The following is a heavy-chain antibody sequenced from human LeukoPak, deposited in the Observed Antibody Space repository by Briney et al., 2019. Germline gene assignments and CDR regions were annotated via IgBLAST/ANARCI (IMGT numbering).Heavy chain of an antibody. CDR2: IYSGGST. V-gene: IGHV3-53*01. D-gene: IGHD1-26*01. CDR1: GFTVSSNY. J-gene: IGHJ6*03. Sequence: PGGSLRLSCAASGFTVSSNYMSWVRQAPGKGLEWVSGIYSGGSTYYADSVKGRFTISRDNSKNTLYLQMNSLRAEDTAVYYCAREKGIVGATSYYYYMDVWGKGTTVTVSS. CDR3: AREKGIVGATSYYYYMDV.